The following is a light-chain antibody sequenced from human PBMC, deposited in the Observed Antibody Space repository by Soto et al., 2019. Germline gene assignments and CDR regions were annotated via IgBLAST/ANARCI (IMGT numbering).Light chain of an antibody. CDR3: QQYGSSPPIT. CDR1: HSVSSSY. Sequence: EIVLTQSPGTLSLSPGERATLSCRASHSVSSSYLAWYQQKPGQAPRLLIYGASSKATGIPDRFSGSGSGPDFTLTISRLEPEEFGVYYCQQYGSSPPITFGQGTRLEIK. V-gene: IGKV3-20*01. J-gene: IGKJ5*01. CDR2: GAS.